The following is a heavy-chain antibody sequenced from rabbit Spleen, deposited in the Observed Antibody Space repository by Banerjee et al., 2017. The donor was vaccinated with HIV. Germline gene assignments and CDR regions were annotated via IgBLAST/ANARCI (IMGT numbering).Heavy chain of an antibody. CDR2: IAAGSSGST. CDR3: ARDLDGVIGWNFGW. J-gene: IGHJ3*01. CDR1: GFSFISGYY. D-gene: IGHD4-1*01. V-gene: IGHV1S40*01. Sequence: QSLEESGGDLVKPGASLALTSTASGFSFISGYYRRWGRQAPGKGLEWIACIAAGSSGSTYYASWAKGRFTISKTSSTTVTLQMTSLTAADTATYFCARDLDGVIGWNFGWWGQGTLVTVS.